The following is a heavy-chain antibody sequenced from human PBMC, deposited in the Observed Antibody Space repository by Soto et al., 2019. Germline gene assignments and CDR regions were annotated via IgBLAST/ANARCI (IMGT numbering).Heavy chain of an antibody. V-gene: IGHV3-66*02. D-gene: IGHD6-19*01. CDR2: IYSGGST. Sequence: GGSLRLSCAASGFTVSSNYMSWVRQAPGKGLEWVSVIYSGGSTYYADSVKGRFTISRDNSKNTLYLQMNSLRAEDTAVYYCAKEYSSGWYWIPTEYYFDYWGQGTLVTVSS. CDR3: AKEYSSGWYWIPTEYYFDY. J-gene: IGHJ4*02. CDR1: GFTVSSNY.